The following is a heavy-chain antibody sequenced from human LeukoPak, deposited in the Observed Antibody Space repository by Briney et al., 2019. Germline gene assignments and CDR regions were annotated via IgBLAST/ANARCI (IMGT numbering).Heavy chain of an antibody. V-gene: IGHV5-51*01. J-gene: IGHJ4*02. CDR1: GYSFTTYW. CDR2: INPGDSDT. CDR3: ARWYGGNSPPYDY. Sequence: KSGESLKISCKGSGYSFTTYWIGWVRQMPGKGLEWMGIINPGDSDTSYSPSFQGQVTISADKSISTAYLQWSSLRASDTAMYYCARWYGGNSPPYDYWGQGTLVTVSS. D-gene: IGHD4-23*01.